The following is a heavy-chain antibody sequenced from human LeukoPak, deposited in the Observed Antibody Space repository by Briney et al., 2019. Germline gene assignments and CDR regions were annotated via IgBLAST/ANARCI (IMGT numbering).Heavy chain of an antibody. J-gene: IGHJ4*02. CDR1: GFIFRNYA. V-gene: IGHV3-23*01. CDR3: AKWGDYDILTGYYVSDF. CDR2: ITGSGDTT. D-gene: IGHD3-9*01. Sequence: GASLRLSCALSGFIFRNYATSWVRQAPGKGLEWVSAITGSGDTTYYADSVKGRFTISRDNSKNTLYVEMNTLRAEDTAVYYCAKWGDYDILTGYYVSDFWGQGTLVTVSS.